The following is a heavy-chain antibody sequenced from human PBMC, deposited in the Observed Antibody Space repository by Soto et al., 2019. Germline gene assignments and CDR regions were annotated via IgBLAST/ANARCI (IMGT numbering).Heavy chain of an antibody. J-gene: IGHJ6*02. D-gene: IGHD4-4*01. CDR2: ISGGST. CDR1: GFTFSTYS. CDR3: AKDYSVTSWFSYYYYGMDV. V-gene: IGHV3-23*01. Sequence: GGSLRLSCVGSGFTFSTYSINWVRQAPGKGLEWVSSISGGSTYYAASVKGRFTISRDNSKNTLYLQMNSLRAEDTAVYYCAKDYSVTSWFSYYYYGMDVWGQGTTVTVSS.